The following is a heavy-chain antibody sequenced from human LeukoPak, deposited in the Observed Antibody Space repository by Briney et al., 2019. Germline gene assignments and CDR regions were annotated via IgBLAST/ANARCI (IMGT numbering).Heavy chain of an antibody. D-gene: IGHD1-26*01. CDR3: ARGRRIGTNSYYFDY. V-gene: IGHV3-23*01. CDR1: GFTFSTYA. CDR2: ISGSGTNT. Sequence: GGSLRLSCAASGFTFSTYAINWVRQAPGRGLEWLSSISGSGTNTHNADSVRGRFTISRDNSKNTVYLQMNSLRAEDTAIYSCARGRRIGTNSYYFDYWGQGALVTVSS. J-gene: IGHJ4*02.